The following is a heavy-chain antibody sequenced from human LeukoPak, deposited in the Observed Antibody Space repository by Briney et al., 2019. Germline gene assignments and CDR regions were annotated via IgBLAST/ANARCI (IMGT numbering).Heavy chain of an antibody. Sequence: PGGSLRLSCAASGFTFSSYGMHWARQAPGKGLEWVAVIWYDGSNKYYADSVKGRFTISRDNSKNTLYLQMNSLRAEDTAVYYCATLIVATTGRDYWGQGTLVTVSS. CDR1: GFTFSSYG. CDR3: ATLIVATTGRDY. D-gene: IGHD5-12*01. CDR2: IWYDGSNK. J-gene: IGHJ4*02. V-gene: IGHV3-30*02.